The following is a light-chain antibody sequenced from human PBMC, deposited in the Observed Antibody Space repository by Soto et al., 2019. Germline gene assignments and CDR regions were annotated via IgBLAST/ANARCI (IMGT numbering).Light chain of an antibody. J-gene: IGKJ1*01. CDR3: QQYNTWPRT. Sequence: EIVMTQSPATLSMSPGERATLSCGASQNIKDYLAWFQQKPGQAPRLLIYGASTRATAIPARFSGSGSGTEFTLSISSLQSEDFAVYYCQQYNTWPRTFGQGTKVETK. V-gene: IGKV3-15*01. CDR2: GAS. CDR1: QNIKDY.